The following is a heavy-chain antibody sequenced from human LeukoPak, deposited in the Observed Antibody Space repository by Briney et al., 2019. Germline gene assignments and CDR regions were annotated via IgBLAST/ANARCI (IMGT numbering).Heavy chain of an antibody. D-gene: IGHD3-10*01. J-gene: IGHJ6*04. V-gene: IGHV4-38-2*01. CDR2: IFHSGST. CDR1: GYSISSGYY. Sequence: SGTLSLTCAVSGYSISSGYYWGWIRQPPGKGLEWIGSIFHSGSTYYNPSLKSRVNMSVDTSKNQISLKLSSVTAADTAVYYCARASGSYGSGSYYYGMDVWGKGTTVTVSS. CDR3: ARASGSYGSGSYYYGMDV.